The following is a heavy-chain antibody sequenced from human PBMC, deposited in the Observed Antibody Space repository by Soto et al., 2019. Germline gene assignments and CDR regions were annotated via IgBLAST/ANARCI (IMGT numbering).Heavy chain of an antibody. Sequence: ASVKVSCKASGYTFTGYYMHWVRQAPGQGLEWMGWINPNGGGTNYAQKFQGWITMTRDTSISTAYMELSRLTSDDTAVYYCARDGVTARPYYYYGMDVWGQGTTVTVSS. CDR3: ARDGVTARPYYYYGMDV. D-gene: IGHD6-6*01. V-gene: IGHV1-2*04. CDR1: GYTFTGYY. CDR2: INPNGGGT. J-gene: IGHJ6*02.